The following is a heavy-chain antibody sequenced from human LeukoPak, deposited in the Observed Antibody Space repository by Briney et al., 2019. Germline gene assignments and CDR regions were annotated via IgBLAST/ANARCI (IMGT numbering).Heavy chain of an antibody. J-gene: IGHJ6*03. V-gene: IGHV3-30*04. Sequence: GRSLRLSCAASGFTFSSYAMHWVRQAPGKGLEWVAFIRYDGSNKFYADSVKGRFTISRDNSKNTLYLQMNSLRAEDTAVYYCARNDYSNTYYYYYYMDVWGKGTTVTVSS. D-gene: IGHD4-11*01. CDR2: IRYDGSNK. CDR3: ARNDYSNTYYYYYYMDV. CDR1: GFTFSSYA.